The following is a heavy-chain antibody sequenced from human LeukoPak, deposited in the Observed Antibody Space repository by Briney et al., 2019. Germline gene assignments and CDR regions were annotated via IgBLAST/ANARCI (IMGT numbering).Heavy chain of an antibody. V-gene: IGHV3-53*01. CDR2: IYSGGNT. CDR1: GFTVSSNY. D-gene: IGHD1-14*01. Sequence: PGGSLRLSCAASGFTVSSNYMSWVSQAPEKGLEWVSIIYSGGNTYYADSVKGRFTISRDNSKNTLYLQMKSLRAEDTAMYYCTSGLYMTWGQGTLVTVSS. CDR3: TSGLYMT. J-gene: IGHJ4*02.